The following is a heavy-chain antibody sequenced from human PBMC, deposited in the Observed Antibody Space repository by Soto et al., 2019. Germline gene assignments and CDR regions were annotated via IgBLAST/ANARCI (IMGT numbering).Heavy chain of an antibody. V-gene: IGHV4-31*03. J-gene: IGHJ4*02. D-gene: IGHD6-19*01. CDR2: IYFSGST. Sequence: QVQLQESGPGLVKPSQTLSLTCTVSGGSISSGSAYWSWIRQHPGKGLEWIGYIYFSGSTYYNPSLKGRVKIPVDTSKNQFYLRLTSVTAADTAVYYCARDGTQSAWSFQDYWGQGTLVTVSS. CDR3: ARDGTQSAWSFQDY. CDR1: GGSISSGSAY.